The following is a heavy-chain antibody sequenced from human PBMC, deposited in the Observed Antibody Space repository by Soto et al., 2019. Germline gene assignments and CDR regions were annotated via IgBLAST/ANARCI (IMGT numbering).Heavy chain of an antibody. CDR1: GGTFSSYA. J-gene: IGHJ4*02. D-gene: IGHD2-21*02. CDR2: IIPIFGTA. CDR3: ARITYCGGDCYRAPFDY. V-gene: IGHV1-69*01. Sequence: QVQLVQSGAEVKKPGSSVKVSCKASGGTFSSYAISWVRQAPGQGLEWMGGIIPIFGTANYAQKFQGRVTITADESTSTAYIELRSLRSEDTAVYYCARITYCGGDCYRAPFDYWGQGTLVTVSS.